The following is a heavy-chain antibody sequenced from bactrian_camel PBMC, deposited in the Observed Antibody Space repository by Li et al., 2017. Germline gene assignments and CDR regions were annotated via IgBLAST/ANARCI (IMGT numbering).Heavy chain of an antibody. J-gene: IGHJ4*01. Sequence: QVQLVESGGGSVQPGGSLRLSCTASGYTASSNYMGWFRQAPGKEREGIAAIAMDGGKSYYIDSVKGRFTISLDNTKKILYLQMDSLTPEDTAMYSCAATSFEWRPPLQASEYKYWGQGTQVTVS. D-gene: IGHD2*01. V-gene: IGHV3S28*01. CDR2: IAMDGGKS. CDR1: GYTASSNY. CDR3: AATSFEWRPPLQASEYKY.